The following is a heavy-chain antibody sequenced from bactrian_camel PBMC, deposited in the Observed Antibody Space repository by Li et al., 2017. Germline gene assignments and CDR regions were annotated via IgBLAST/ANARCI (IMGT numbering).Heavy chain of an antibody. Sequence: HVQLVESGGGSVQAGGSLRLSCEFSEYTASTNCMTWFRQAPGKEREGVASVYISFRPDDQRTYYADSVKGRFTISPGNATNTASLRMNSLKPEDAAMYYCAADKTELRSLIRAGGRTFPGLLSDWGQGTQVTVS. D-gene: IGHD2*01. CDR1: EYTASTNC. V-gene: IGHV3S6*01. J-gene: IGHJ4*01. CDR3: AADKTELRSLIRAGGRTFPGLLSD. CDR2: VYISFRPDDQRT.